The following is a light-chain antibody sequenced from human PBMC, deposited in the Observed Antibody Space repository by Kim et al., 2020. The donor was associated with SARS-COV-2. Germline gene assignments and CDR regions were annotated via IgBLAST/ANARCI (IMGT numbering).Light chain of an antibody. CDR1: QSVSSSY. J-gene: IGKJ5*01. CDR2: AAS. CDR3: QQYDRSPIT. Sequence: EIVLTQSPGTLSLSPGQRATLSCRASQSVSSSYLAWYQQKPGQSPRLLISAASSRATGIPDRFSGSGSGTDFTLTISRLEPDDFAVYYCQQYDRSPITFGQGTRLEIK. V-gene: IGKV3-20*01.